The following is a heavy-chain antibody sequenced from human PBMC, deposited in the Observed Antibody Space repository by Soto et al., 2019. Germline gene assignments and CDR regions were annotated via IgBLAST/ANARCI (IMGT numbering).Heavy chain of an antibody. CDR3: ARSLGVVIKGYYGMDV. J-gene: IGHJ6*02. CDR2: INHSGST. Sequence: SETLSLTCAVYGGSFSGYYWSWIRQPPGKGLEWIGEINHSGSTNYNPSLKSRVTISVDTSKNQFSLKLSPVTAADTAVYYCARSLGVVIKGYYGMDVWGQGTTVTVSS. CDR1: GGSFSGYY. V-gene: IGHV4-34*01. D-gene: IGHD3-22*01.